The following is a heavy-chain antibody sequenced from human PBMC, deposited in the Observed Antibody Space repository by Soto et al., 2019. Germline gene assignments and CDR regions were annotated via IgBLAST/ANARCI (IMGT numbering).Heavy chain of an antibody. Sequence: ASVKVSCKASGYSFTAYCVHWVRQAPGQGLEWMGWINPNSGGTNYAQRFQGRVAMTTDTSTNTAYMELNSLKSDDTALYFCARSSGTYSDFDYWGQGTQVTVS. V-gene: IGHV1-2*02. CDR2: INPNSGGT. J-gene: IGHJ4*01. CDR1: GYSFTAYC. D-gene: IGHD1-26*01. CDR3: ARSSGTYSDFDY.